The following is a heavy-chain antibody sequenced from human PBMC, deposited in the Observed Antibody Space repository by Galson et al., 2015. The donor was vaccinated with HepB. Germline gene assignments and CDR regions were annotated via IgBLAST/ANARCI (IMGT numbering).Heavy chain of an antibody. CDR2: ISGSGGST. CDR3: AKERTPGYSTGWFLFDY. J-gene: IGHJ4*02. V-gene: IGHV3-23*01. CDR1: GFTFSSYA. D-gene: IGHD6-19*01. Sequence: SLRLSCAASGFTFSSYAMSWVRQAPGKGLEWVSAISGSGGSTYYADSVKGRFTISRDNSKKTLSLQVSSLRTEDSGVYYCAKERTPGYSTGWFLFDYWGQGTLVTVSS.